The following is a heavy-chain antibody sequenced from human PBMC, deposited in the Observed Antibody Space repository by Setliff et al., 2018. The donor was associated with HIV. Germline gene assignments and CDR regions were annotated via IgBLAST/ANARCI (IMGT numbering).Heavy chain of an antibody. CDR3: AKGSPQLFYYMDV. CDR2: LSGSGGST. D-gene: IGHD5-18*01. Sequence: GGSLRLSCATFGFTFSNYAMTWVRQAPGKGLEWVSGLSGSGGSTYYADSVKGRFAISRDNSKNTLFLQMNSLRAEDTAVYYCAKGSPQLFYYMDVWGKGTTVTVSS. J-gene: IGHJ6*03. CDR1: GFTFSNYA. V-gene: IGHV3-23*01.